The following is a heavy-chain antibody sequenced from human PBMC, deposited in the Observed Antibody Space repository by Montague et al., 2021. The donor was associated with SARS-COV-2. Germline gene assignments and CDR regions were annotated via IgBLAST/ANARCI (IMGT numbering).Heavy chain of an antibody. CDR2: ISYDGSNK. V-gene: IGHV3-30-3*01. D-gene: IGHD3-10*01. CDR3: VTSLLWFGEFEN. J-gene: IGHJ4*02. Sequence: SLRLSCAASGFTFSSYAMHWVRQAPGKGLEWVAVISYDGSNKYYADSVKGRFTISRDNSKSTLYLQMNSLRAEDTAVYYCVTSLLWFGEFENWGQGTLVTVSS. CDR1: GFTFSSYA.